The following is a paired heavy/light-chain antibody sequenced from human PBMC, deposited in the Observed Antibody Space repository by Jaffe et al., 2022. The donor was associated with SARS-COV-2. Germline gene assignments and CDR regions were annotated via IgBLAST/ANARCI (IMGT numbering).Heavy chain of an antibody. CDR2: ISSSGSTI. V-gene: IGHV3-11*01. CDR3: ATNPYYYDSSGYYPYWYFDL. D-gene: IGHD3-22*01. J-gene: IGHJ2*01. CDR1: GFTFSDYY. Sequence: QVQLVESGGGLVKPGGSLRLSCAASGFTFSDYYMSWIRQAPGKGLEWVSYISSSGSTIYYADSVKGRFTISRDNAKNSLYLQMNSLRAEDTAVYYCATNPYYYDSSGYYPYWYFDLWGRGTLVTVSS.
Light chain of an antibody. J-gene: IGKJ4*01. CDR2: KAS. CDR3: QQYNSYGLT. V-gene: IGKV1-5*03. Sequence: DIQMTQSPSTLSASVGDRVTITCRASQSISSWLAWYQQKPGKAPKLLIYKASSLESGVPSRFSGSGSGTEFTLTISSLQPDDFATYYCQQYNSYGLTFGGGTKVEIK. CDR1: QSISSW.